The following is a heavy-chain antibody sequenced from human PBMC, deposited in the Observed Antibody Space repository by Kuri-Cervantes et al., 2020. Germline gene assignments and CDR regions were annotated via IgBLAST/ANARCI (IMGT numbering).Heavy chain of an antibody. V-gene: IGHV4-4*07. CDR1: GGSISSYY. Sequence: ESLKISCTVSGGSISSYYWSWIRQPAGKGLEWIGRIYTSGSTNYNPSLKSRVTMSVDTSKNQFSLKLSSVTAADTAVYYCAREEQRYYYDSSGYYSKDWFDPCGQGTLVTVSS. D-gene: IGHD3-22*01. CDR2: IYTSGST. J-gene: IGHJ5*02. CDR3: AREEQRYYYDSSGYYSKDWFDP.